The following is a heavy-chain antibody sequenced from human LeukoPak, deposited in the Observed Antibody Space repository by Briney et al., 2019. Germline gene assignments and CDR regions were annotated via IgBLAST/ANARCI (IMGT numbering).Heavy chain of an antibody. CDR3: ARAMIRFGAAVAKGFDC. Sequence: SETLSLTCTASGFSFSTYAWSWVRLPPGRGLEWVGYIYYSGSTDYNPSLKSRVTMSPDTSNNQFSLKLSSVTAADTAVYYCARAMIRFGAAVAKGFDCWGQGTLVTVSS. CDR2: IYYSGST. CDR1: GFSFSTYA. V-gene: IGHV4-59*01. D-gene: IGHD3-16*01. J-gene: IGHJ4*02.